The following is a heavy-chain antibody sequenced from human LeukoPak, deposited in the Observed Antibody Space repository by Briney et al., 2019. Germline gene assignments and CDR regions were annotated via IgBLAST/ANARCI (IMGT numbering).Heavy chain of an antibody. CDR1: GGSFSGYY. V-gene: IGHV4-34*01. CDR3: ARVSPSYYYGMDV. Sequence: SETLSLTCAVYGGSFSGYYWSSIRQPPGKGLEWIGEINHSGSTNYNPSLKSRVTISVDTSKNQFSLKLSAVTAADTAVYYCARVSPSYYYGMDVWGQGTTVTVSS. J-gene: IGHJ6*02. CDR2: INHSGST.